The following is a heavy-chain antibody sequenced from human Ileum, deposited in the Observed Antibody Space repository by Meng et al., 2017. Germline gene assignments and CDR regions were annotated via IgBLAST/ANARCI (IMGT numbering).Heavy chain of an antibody. V-gene: IGHV3-7*01. J-gene: IGHJ3*02. D-gene: IGHD2/OR15-2a*01. Sequence: GGSLRLSCAASGFTFSTYWMVWVRQAPGKGLEWVANIKPDGSEGYYGGSVKGRFTISRDNAENSLYLQRNSLKVEDTAVYYCAREGRLLGAFDIWGQGTRVTCSS. CDR3: AREGRLLGAFDI. CDR1: GFTFSTYW. CDR2: IKPDGSEG.